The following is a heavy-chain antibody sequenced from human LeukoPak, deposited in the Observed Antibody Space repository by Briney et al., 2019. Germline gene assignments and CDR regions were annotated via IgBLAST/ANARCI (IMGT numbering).Heavy chain of an antibody. CDR2: IYYSGST. D-gene: IGHD6-13*01. J-gene: IGHJ5*02. Sequence: PSETLSLTCGVSGGAFSGYYWSWIRQPSGKGLEWIGYIYYSGSTNYNPSLKSRVTISVDTSKNQFSLKLSSVTAADTAVYYCARHRTIIAAADPWGQGTLVTVSS. CDR1: GGAFSGYY. CDR3: ARHRTIIAAADP. V-gene: IGHV4-59*08.